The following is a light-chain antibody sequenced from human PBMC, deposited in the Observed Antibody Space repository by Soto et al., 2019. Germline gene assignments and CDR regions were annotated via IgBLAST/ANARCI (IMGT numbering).Light chain of an antibody. CDR2: GAS. CDR1: QSVRTN. J-gene: IGKJ2*01. V-gene: IGKV3-15*01. Sequence: ETVMTQSPATLSVSPGERVTLSCRASQSVRTNLVWYQQSPGQPPRLLIYGASDRVAGVPDRFSGSGSGTDITLTISGQQAEFCAYYYWQQYNEWPRTFGQGTKLEIK. CDR3: QQYNEWPRT.